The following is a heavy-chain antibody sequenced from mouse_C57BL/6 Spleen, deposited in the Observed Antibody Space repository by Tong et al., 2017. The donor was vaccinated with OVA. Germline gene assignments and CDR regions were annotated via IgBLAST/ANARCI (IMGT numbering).Heavy chain of an antibody. CDR1: GFNIKDYY. Sequence: EVQLQQSGAELVRPGALVKLSCKASGFNIKDYYMHWVKQRPEQGLEWIGWIDPENGNTIYDPKFQGKASITADTSSNTAYRQLSSLTSEDTAVYYCARSSGSLYYFDYWGQGTTLTVSS. V-gene: IGHV14-1*02. J-gene: IGHJ2*01. CDR3: ARSSGSLYYFDY. CDR2: IDPENGNT.